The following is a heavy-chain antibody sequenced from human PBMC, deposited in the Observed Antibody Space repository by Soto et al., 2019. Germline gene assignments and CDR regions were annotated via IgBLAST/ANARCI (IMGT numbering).Heavy chain of an antibody. V-gene: IGHV4-39*01. J-gene: IGHJ3*02. CDR2: IYYSGST. D-gene: IGHD3-9*01. Sequence: SETLSLTCTVSGGSISSSSYYWGWIRQPPGKGLEWIGSIYYSGSTYYNPSLKSRVTISVDTSKNQFSLKLSSVTAADTAVYYCARHELRYFAWLLYRAFDIWGQGTMVTVS. CDR3: ARHELRYFAWLLYRAFDI. CDR1: GGSISSSSYY.